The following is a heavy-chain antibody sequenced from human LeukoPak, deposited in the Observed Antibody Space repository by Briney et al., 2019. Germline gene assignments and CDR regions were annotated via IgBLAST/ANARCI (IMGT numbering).Heavy chain of an antibody. J-gene: IGHJ6*02. Sequence: GRSLRLSCAASGFTFSSYAMHWVRQAPGKGLEWVAVISYDGSNKYYADSVKGRFTISRDNSKNTLYLQMNSLRAEDTAVYYCARVYWGSGWDRYYYGMDVWGQGTTVTVSS. CDR2: ISYDGSNK. V-gene: IGHV3-30*04. CDR3: ARVYWGSGWDRYYYGMDV. D-gene: IGHD6-19*01. CDR1: GFTFSSYA.